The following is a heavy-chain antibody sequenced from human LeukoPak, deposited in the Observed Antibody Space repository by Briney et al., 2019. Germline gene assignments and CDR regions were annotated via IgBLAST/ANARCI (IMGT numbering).Heavy chain of an antibody. J-gene: IGHJ3*02. CDR2: INPNSGGT. Sequence: GASVKVSCKASGYTFTGYYMHWVRQAPGQGLEWRGWINPNSGGTNYAQKFQGRVTMTRDTSISTAYMELSRLRSDDTAVYYCARVGYCTGGVCSDAFDIWGQGTMVTVSS. V-gene: IGHV1-2*02. D-gene: IGHD2-8*02. CDR3: ARVGYCTGGVCSDAFDI. CDR1: GYTFTGYY.